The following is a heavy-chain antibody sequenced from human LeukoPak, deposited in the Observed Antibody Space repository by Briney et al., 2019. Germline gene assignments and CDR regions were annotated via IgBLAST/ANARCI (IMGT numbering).Heavy chain of an antibody. J-gene: IGHJ5*02. CDR3: ARIVVVISGWFDP. CDR2: IYYSGST. CDR1: GGSISSSSYY. Sequence: SETLSLTCTVSGGSISSSSYYWGWIRQPPGKGLEWIGSIYYSGSTYHNPSLKSRVTISVDTSKNQFSLKLSSVTAADTAVYYCARIVVVISGWFDPWGQGTLVTVSS. V-gene: IGHV4-39*07. D-gene: IGHD3-22*01.